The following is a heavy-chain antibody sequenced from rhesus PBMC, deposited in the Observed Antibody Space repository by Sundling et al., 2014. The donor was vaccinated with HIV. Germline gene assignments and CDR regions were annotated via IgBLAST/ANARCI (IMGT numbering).Heavy chain of an antibody. Sequence: EVQLVETGGGLVQPGGSLKLSCAASGFTFSNYGMSWVRQAPGKGLEWVSAINTGGDSTYYVDSVKGRFTVSRDNSKNTLSLQMNSLRAEDTAVYYCAKLDYWGQGVLVTVSS. V-gene: IGHV3-103*01. J-gene: IGHJ4*01. CDR3: AKLDY. CDR1: GFTFSNYG. CDR2: INTGGDST.